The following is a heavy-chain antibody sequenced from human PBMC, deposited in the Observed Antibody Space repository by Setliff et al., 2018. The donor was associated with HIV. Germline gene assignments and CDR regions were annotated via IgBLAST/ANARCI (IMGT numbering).Heavy chain of an antibody. CDR1: GYTLAEIS. CDR2: FDPEDGEK. Sequence: ASVKVSCKVSGYTLAEISMHWVRQAPGKGLEWMGGFDPEDGEKVYAQRFQGTVTMTKDTSTDTAYMGLTSLTSEDMAVYYCATITFYYVSSGSHNQKSYFFDSWGQGTRATAPQ. J-gene: IGHJ4*02. D-gene: IGHD3-22*01. V-gene: IGHV1-24*01. CDR3: ATITFYYVSSGSHNQKSYFFDS.